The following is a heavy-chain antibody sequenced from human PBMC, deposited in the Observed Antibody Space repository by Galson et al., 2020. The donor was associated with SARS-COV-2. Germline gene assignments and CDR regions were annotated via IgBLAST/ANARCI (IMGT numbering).Heavy chain of an antibody. J-gene: IGHJ4*02. CDR3: ARDKGIMFISEYFDY. V-gene: IGHV3-21*01. CDR2: ITGSSRYI. CDR1: GFTFSSYS. Sequence: NSGGSLRLSGAASGFTFSSYSMNWFRQAPGKGLEWVSSITGSSRYIYYADPVKDRFTIYRDNAKNSLYLQIDSLRADDTAVYYCARDKGIMFISEYFDYWGQGTLVAVSS. D-gene: IGHD2-21*01.